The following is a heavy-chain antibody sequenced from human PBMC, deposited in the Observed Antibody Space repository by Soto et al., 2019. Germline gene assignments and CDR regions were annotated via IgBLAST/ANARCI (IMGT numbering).Heavy chain of an antibody. Sequence: ASVKVSCKVSGYTLTELSIHWVRQAPGKGLEWMGGFDPEDGETIYAQKFQGRVTMTEDTSTDTAYMELSSLRSEDTAVYYCARLSLGYGDKYFQHWGQGTLVTVSS. CDR3: ARLSLGYGDKYFQH. CDR2: FDPEDGET. V-gene: IGHV1-24*01. CDR1: GYTLTELS. J-gene: IGHJ1*01. D-gene: IGHD4-17*01.